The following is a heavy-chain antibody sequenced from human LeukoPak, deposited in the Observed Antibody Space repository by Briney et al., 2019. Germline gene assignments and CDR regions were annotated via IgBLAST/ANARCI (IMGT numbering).Heavy chain of an antibody. V-gene: IGHV1-69*05. CDR1: GGAFSSYA. Sequence: SVKVSCKASGGAFSSYAISWVRQAPGQGLEWMGGIIPIFGTANYAQKFQGRVTITTDESTSTAYMELSSLRSEDTAVYYCASGRGYSYGYPYYFDYWGQGTLVTVSS. CDR2: IIPIFGTA. D-gene: IGHD5-18*01. J-gene: IGHJ4*02. CDR3: ASGRGYSYGYPYYFDY.